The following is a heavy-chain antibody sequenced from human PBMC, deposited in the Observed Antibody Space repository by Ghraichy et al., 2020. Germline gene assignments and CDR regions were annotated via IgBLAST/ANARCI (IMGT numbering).Heavy chain of an antibody. CDR2: INHSGST. D-gene: IGHD3-10*01. CDR1: GGSFSANY. Sequence: SETLSLTCAVYGGSFSANYWSWIRQPPGKGLEWIGEINHSGSTNYNPSLKSRVTISVDTSKNQFSLKLSSVTAADTAVYYCARLHMVRGVIPTRPYYYYGMDVWGQGTTVTVSS. CDR3: ARLHMVRGVIPTRPYYYYGMDV. V-gene: IGHV4-34*01. J-gene: IGHJ6*02.